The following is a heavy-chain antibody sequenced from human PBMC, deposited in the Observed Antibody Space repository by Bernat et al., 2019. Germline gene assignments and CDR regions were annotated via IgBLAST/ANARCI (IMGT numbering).Heavy chain of an antibody. J-gene: IGHJ4*02. D-gene: IGHD3-10*01. CDR3: AKGPGPHYYDSGGHIDY. CDR1: GFTFSSYA. V-gene: IGHV3-23*01. Sequence: EVQLLESGGGLVQPGGSLRLSCAASGFTFSSYAMSWVRQAPGKGLEWVSAISGSGGSTYYEDSVKGRFTISRDNSKNTLYLQMNSLRPEDTAVYYCAKGPGPHYYDSGGHIDYWGQGTLVTVSS. CDR2: ISGSGGST.